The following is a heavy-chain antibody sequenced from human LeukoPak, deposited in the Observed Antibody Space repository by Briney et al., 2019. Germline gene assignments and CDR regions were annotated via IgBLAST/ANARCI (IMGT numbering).Heavy chain of an antibody. Sequence: GESLQISCKGSGYSFTSYWIGWVRQLPGKGLEWMGIIYPGDSDTRYSPSFQGQVTVSADKSISTAYLQWSSLKASDTAMYYCARAIRGYQPLLPFDYWGQGTLVTVSS. CDR1: GYSFTSYW. CDR3: ARAIRGYQPLLPFDY. D-gene: IGHD2-2*01. CDR2: IYPGDSDT. V-gene: IGHV5-51*01. J-gene: IGHJ4*02.